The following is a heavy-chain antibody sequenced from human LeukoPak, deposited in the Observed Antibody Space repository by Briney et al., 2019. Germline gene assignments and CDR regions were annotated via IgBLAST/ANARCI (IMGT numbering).Heavy chain of an antibody. Sequence: SETLSLTCTVSGGSISSSSYYWGWIRQPPGKGLEWIESIYYSGSTYYNPSLKSRVTISVDTSKNQFSLKLSSVTAADTAVYYCARRGSGYDLFDYWGQGTLVTVSS. CDR2: IYYSGST. J-gene: IGHJ4*02. CDR3: ARRGSGYDLFDY. CDR1: GGSISSSSYY. D-gene: IGHD5-12*01. V-gene: IGHV4-39*01.